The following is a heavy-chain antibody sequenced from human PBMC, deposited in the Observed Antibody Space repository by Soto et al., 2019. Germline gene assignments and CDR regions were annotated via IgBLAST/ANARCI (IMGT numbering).Heavy chain of an antibody. V-gene: IGHV3-30*18. D-gene: IGHD3-22*01. CDR3: AKGAPYYYDSSGYRFDY. Sequence: QVQLVESGGGVVQPGRSLRLSCAASGFTFSSYGMHWVRQAPGKGLEWVAVISYDGSNKYYADSVKGRFTISRDHSKNTLYLQMNSLRAEDTAVYYCAKGAPYYYDSSGYRFDYWGQGTLVTVSS. CDR2: ISYDGSNK. J-gene: IGHJ4*02. CDR1: GFTFSSYG.